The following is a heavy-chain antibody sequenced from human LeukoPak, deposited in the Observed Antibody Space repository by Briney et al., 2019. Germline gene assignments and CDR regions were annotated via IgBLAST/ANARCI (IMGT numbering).Heavy chain of an antibody. J-gene: IGHJ5*02. CDR3: ARDHGSSWDHWFDP. D-gene: IGHD6-13*01. CDR2: ISSSGSTI. CDR1: GFTFSSYE. Sequence: GGSLRLSCAASGFTFSSYEMNWVRQAPGKGLEWVSYISSSGSTIYYADSVKGRFTISRDNAKNSLYLQMNSLRAEDTAVYYCARDHGSSWDHWFDPWGQGTLVTVSS. V-gene: IGHV3-48*03.